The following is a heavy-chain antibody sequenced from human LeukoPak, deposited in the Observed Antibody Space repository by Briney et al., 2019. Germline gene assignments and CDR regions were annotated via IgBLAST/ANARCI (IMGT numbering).Heavy chain of an antibody. CDR3: ARDLGTSGWYTFDY. V-gene: IGHV6-1*01. CDR1: GDSVSSKNGA. Sequence: SQTLSVTCAISGDSVSSKNGAWNWIRQSPSGGLEWLGRTYYRSKWYNDYAVSVQGRITINPDTSKNQFSLQLNSVTPEDTAVYYCARDLGTSGWYTFDYWGQGTLVTVSS. CDR2: TYYRSKWYN. J-gene: IGHJ4*02. D-gene: IGHD6-19*01.